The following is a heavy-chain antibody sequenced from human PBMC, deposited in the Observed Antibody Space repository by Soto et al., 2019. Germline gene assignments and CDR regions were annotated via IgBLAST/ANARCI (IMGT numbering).Heavy chain of an antibody. J-gene: IGHJ6*02. D-gene: IGHD2-2*01. Sequence: SCKGSGYSFTSYWISWVRQMPGKGLEWMGRIDPSDSYTNYSPSFQGHVTISADKSISTAYLQWSSLKASDTAMYYCARRNYCSSTSCLDYYYYGMDVWGQGTTVTVSS. CDR1: GYSFTSYW. V-gene: IGHV5-10-1*01. CDR3: ARRNYCSSTSCLDYYYYGMDV. CDR2: IDPSDSYT.